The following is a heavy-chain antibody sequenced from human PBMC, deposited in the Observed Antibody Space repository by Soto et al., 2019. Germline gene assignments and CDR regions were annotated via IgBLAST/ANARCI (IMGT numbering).Heavy chain of an antibody. CDR2: ISSSSSYI. CDR1: GFTFSSYS. V-gene: IGHV3-21*01. CDR3: ARGGGAPVANWFDP. J-gene: IGHJ5*02. D-gene: IGHD1-26*01. Sequence: EVQLVESGGGLVKPGGSLRLSCAASGFTFSSYSMNWVRQAPGKGLEWVSSISSSSSYIYYADSVKGRFTISRDNAKNSLDLQMNSLRAEDTAVYYCARGGGAPVANWFDPWGQGTLVTVSS.